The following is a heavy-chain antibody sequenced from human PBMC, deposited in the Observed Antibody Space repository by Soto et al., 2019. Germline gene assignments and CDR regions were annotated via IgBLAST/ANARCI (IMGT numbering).Heavy chain of an antibody. V-gene: IGHV3-33*01. D-gene: IGHD6-19*01. CDR2: IWYDGSNK. CDR3: ARELESVAGSGGFDY. J-gene: IGHJ4*02. CDR1: GFTFSSYG. Sequence: SLRLSCAASGFTFSSYGMHWVRQAPGKGLEWVVVIWYDGSNKYYAGSVKDRFTISRDNSKNTLYLQMNSLRAEDTAVYYCARELESVAGSGGFDYWGQGTLVTVSS.